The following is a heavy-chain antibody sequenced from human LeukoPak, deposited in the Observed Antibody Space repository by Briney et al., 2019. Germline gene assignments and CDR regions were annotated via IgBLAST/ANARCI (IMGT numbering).Heavy chain of an antibody. CDR2: INHSGST. Sequence: PSETLSLTCTVSGGSINNGSYYWSWIRQPPGKGLEWIGEINHSGSTNYNPPLKSRVTISVDTSKNQFSLKLTSVTAADTAVYYCARRRYIVVVVPAYFDYWGRGALVTVSS. CDR1: GGSINNGSYY. J-gene: IGHJ4*02. V-gene: IGHV4-39*07. CDR3: ARRRYIVVVVPAYFDY. D-gene: IGHD2-15*01.